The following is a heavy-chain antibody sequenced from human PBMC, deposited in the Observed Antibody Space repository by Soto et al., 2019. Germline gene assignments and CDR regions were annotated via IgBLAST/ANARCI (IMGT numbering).Heavy chain of an antibody. CDR1: GGSISSHY. CDR3: AMFLLIKSLWSSFVF. V-gene: IGHV4-59*11. CDR2: IYYSRST. J-gene: IGHJ3*01. D-gene: IGHD3-10*01. Sequence: SETLSLTCSVSGGSISSHYWSWIRQPPGKGLEWIGHIYYSRSTNYNPSLKSRVTISVDTSKTQFSLKLNSVTAADTAVYYCAMFLLIKSLWSSFVFWGQGIMVT.